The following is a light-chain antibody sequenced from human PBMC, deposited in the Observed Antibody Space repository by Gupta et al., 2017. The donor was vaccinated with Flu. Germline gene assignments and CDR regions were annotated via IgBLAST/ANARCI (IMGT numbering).Light chain of an antibody. Sequence: QSVLTQPPSASGTPGQRVTISCSGSSSNIGSNTVNWYQHLPGAAPKLRIYNNNQRPSGVPDRFSGSKSGTSASLAISGLQSEDEADYYCAAWDDSLNGPMFGGGTKVTVL. CDR2: NNN. J-gene: IGLJ3*02. CDR1: SSNIGSNT. CDR3: AAWDDSLNGPM. V-gene: IGLV1-44*01.